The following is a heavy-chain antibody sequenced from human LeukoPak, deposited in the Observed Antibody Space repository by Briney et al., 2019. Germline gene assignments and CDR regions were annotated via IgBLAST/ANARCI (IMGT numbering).Heavy chain of an antibody. CDR2: FDPEDGET. V-gene: IGHV1-24*01. CDR1: GYTLTELS. Sequence: ASVKVSCKVSGYTLTELSMHWVRQAPGKGLEWMGGFDPEDGETIYAQKFQGRVTMTEDTSTDTAYMELSSLRSEDTAVYYCARGNIVVVVAGRGFDPWGQGTLVTVSP. CDR3: ARGNIVVVVAGRGFDP. J-gene: IGHJ5*02. D-gene: IGHD2-15*01.